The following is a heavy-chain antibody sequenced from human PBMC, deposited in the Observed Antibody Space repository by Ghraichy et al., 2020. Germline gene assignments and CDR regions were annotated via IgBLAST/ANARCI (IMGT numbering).Heavy chain of an antibody. CDR2: IKQDGSEK. CDR3: ARWGEDFWSGYPPSDYYYYYGMDV. D-gene: IGHD3-3*01. Sequence: GGSLRLSCAASGFTFTTYWMNWVRQAPGKGLEWVANIKQDGSEKYYVDSVKGRFTISRDNAKNSMYLQMNSLRAEDTAVYYCARWGEDFWSGYPPSDYYYYYGMDVWGRGTTVTVSS. J-gene: IGHJ6*02. V-gene: IGHV3-7*01. CDR1: GFTFTTYW.